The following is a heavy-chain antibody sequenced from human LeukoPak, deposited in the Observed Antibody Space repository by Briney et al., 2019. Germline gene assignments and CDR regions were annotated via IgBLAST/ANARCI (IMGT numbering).Heavy chain of an antibody. J-gene: IGHJ4*02. D-gene: IGHD5-12*01. CDR1: GFTFGDYY. CDR3: ARGSWRVARIPDY. CDR2: IGTSATTI. Sequence: GGSLRLSCAASGFTFGDYYLTWIRQAPGEGLEWVSYIGTSATTIHYADSVKGRFTIFRDNARNSLYLQMNSLRAEDTAVYYCARGSWRVARIPDYWGQGNLVTVSS. V-gene: IGHV3-11*01.